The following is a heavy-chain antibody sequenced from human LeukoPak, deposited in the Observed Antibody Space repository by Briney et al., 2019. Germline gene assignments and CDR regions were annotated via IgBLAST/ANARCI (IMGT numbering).Heavy chain of an antibody. V-gene: IGHV1-3*01. J-gene: IGHJ4*02. D-gene: IGHD2-21*01. CDR1: GYIFTKYV. CDR2: IKAGNGDT. CDR3: ARDDCGDTCYPGGY. Sequence: GASVKVSYKASGYIFTKYVVHWVRQAPGQRTEWMGWIKAGNGDTKYSQNFQDRLTITRDTSASTVYMELSSLTSGDTALYYCARDDCGDTCYPGGYWGQGTLVTVSS.